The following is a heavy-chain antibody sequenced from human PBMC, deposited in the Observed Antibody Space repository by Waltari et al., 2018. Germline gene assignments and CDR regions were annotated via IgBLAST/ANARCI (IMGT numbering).Heavy chain of an antibody. Sequence: QVQLQQWGAGLLKPSETLSLTCAVYGGSFSGYYLSWLRQPPGKGLEWIGEINHSGRTNYKPSLKSRVTISVDTSKNQFSLKLSSVTAADTAVYYCARTPAQNGSGSYPIDYWGQGTLVTVSS. J-gene: IGHJ4*02. D-gene: IGHD3-10*01. CDR3: ARTPAQNGSGSYPIDY. CDR1: GGSFSGYY. CDR2: INHSGRT. V-gene: IGHV4-34*01.